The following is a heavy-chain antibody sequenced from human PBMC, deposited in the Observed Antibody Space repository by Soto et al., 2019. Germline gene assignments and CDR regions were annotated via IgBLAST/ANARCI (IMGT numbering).Heavy chain of an antibody. Sequence: GASVNVSCKASGYTFTSYGISWVRQAPGQGLEWMGWISAYNGNTNYAQKLQGRVTMTTDTSTSTAYMELRSLRSDDTAVYYCARDLRRAIAAAQAAYYYGMDVWGQGTTVTVSS. V-gene: IGHV1-18*04. J-gene: IGHJ6*02. CDR1: GYTFTSYG. CDR3: ARDLRRAIAAAQAAYYYGMDV. CDR2: ISAYNGNT. D-gene: IGHD6-13*01.